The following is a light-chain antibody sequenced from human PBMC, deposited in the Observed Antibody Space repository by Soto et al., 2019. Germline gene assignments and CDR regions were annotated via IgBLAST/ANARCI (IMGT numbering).Light chain of an antibody. J-gene: IGKJ4*01. CDR3: QHYHVWPLT. Sequence: EIVMTQSPATLSVSPGKRATLSCRASQSVSSILAWYQQKPGQTPKLLIYVASTRATGIPARFSGSGSGTDFTLTISSLQSEDFAVYYCQHYHVWPLTSGGGTKVEFK. CDR1: QSVSSI. V-gene: IGKV3-15*01. CDR2: VAS.